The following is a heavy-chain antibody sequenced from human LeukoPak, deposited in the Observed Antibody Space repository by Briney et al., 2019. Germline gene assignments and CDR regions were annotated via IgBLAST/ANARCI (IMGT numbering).Heavy chain of an antibody. Sequence: PGGSLRLSCAASGFTVSSNYMSWVRQAPGKGLEWVSSISSSSSYIYYADSVKGRFTISRDNAKNSLYLQMNSLRAEDTAVYYCAREFLWFGERDAFDIWGQGTMVTVSS. V-gene: IGHV3-21*01. D-gene: IGHD3-10*01. CDR1: GFTVSSNY. CDR2: ISSSSSYI. J-gene: IGHJ3*02. CDR3: AREFLWFGERDAFDI.